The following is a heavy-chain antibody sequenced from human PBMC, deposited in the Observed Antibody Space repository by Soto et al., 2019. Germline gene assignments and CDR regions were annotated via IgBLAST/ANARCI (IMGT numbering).Heavy chain of an antibody. CDR1: GFTFNTYG. CDR2: IWYDGSNK. CDR3: ASNEYGGKDY. Sequence: QVQLVESGGGVVQPGRSLRLSCAASGFTFNTYGMHWVRQAPGKGLEWVALIWYDGSNKYYADSVKGRFTISRDNSKNTLYLQMNSLRAEDTAVYYCASNEYGGKDYWGQGTLVTVSS. J-gene: IGHJ4*02. V-gene: IGHV3-33*01. D-gene: IGHD4-17*01.